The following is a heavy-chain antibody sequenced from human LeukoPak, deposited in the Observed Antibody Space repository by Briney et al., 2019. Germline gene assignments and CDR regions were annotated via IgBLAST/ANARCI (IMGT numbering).Heavy chain of an antibody. CDR1: GFTFDDYG. CDR3: ARVNYGSGSYTYYFDY. D-gene: IGHD3-10*01. Sequence: PGGSLRLSCAASGFTFDDYGMSWVRQAPGKGLEWVSGINWNGGSTGYADSVKGRFTISRDNAKNFLYLQMNSLRAEDTALYYCARVNYGSGSYTYYFDYWGQGTLVTVSS. V-gene: IGHV3-20*04. CDR2: INWNGGST. J-gene: IGHJ4*02.